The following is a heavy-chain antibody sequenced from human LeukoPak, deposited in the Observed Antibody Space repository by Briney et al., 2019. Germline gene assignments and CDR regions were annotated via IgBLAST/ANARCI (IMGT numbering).Heavy chain of an antibody. CDR2: INASGGST. V-gene: IGHV1-46*01. CDR1: GGTFSSYA. CDR3: ARDFDYYDSSGYYGGVFDY. D-gene: IGHD3-22*01. J-gene: IGHJ4*02. Sequence: ASVKVSCKASGGTFSSYAISWVRQAPGQGLEWMGIINASGGSTSYAQKFQGRVTMTRDTSTSTVYMELSSLRSEDTAVYYCARDFDYYDSSGYYGGVFDYWGQGTLVTVSS.